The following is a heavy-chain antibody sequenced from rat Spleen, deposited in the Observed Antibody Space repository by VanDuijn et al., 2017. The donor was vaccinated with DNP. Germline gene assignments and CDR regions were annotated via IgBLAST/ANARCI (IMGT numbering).Heavy chain of an antibody. CDR1: GFTFNDYG. J-gene: IGHJ4*01. Sequence: EVHLVESGGGLVQPGRSMILSCAASGFTFNDYGMAWVLQAPTKGLEWIASISYDGASTYYRDSVKGRFTISRDNARSTLYLQMESLRSEDTATYFCTKDGRAMDAWGQGTSVTVSS. CDR2: ISYDGAST. CDR3: TKDGRAMDA. V-gene: IGHV5-20*01. D-gene: IGHD1-4*01.